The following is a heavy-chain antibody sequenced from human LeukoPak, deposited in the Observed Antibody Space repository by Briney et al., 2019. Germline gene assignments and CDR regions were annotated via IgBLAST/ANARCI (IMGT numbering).Heavy chain of an antibody. CDR1: GFTVSSNY. CDR3: ARGSTSEYFDL. D-gene: IGHD2-2*01. J-gene: IGHJ2*01. CDR2: IYSGGST. Sequence: HPGGSLRLSCAASGFTVSSNYMSWVRQAPGKGLEWVSVIYSGGSTYYADSVKGRFTIPRDNSKNTLYLQMNSLRAEDTAVYYCARGSTSEYFDLWGRGTLVTVSS. V-gene: IGHV3-53*01.